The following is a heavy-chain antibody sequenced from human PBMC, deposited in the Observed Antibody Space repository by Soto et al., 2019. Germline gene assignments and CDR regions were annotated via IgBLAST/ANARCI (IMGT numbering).Heavy chain of an antibody. Sequence: SVKVSCKASGGTFSSYAISWVRQAPGQGLEWMGGIIPIFGPANYAQKFQGRVTITADESTSTAYMELSSLRSEDTAVYYCARALGIAARPETYSRYYGMDVWGQGTTVTVS. CDR1: GGTFSSYA. V-gene: IGHV1-69*13. CDR2: IIPIFGPA. J-gene: IGHJ6*02. CDR3: ARALGIAARPETYSRYYGMDV. D-gene: IGHD6-6*01.